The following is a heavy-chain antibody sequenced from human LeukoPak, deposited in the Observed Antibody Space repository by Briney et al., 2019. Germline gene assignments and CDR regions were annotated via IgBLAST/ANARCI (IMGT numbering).Heavy chain of an antibody. CDR3: ARVPPTVTTPYYFDY. D-gene: IGHD4-11*01. CDR2: INPNSGGT. Sequence: ASVKVSCKASGYTFTGYYMHWVRQAPGQGLEWMGWINPNSGGTNYAQKFQGRVTMTRDTSISTAYMELSRLRSDDTAVYYCARVPPTVTTPYYFDYWGQGTLVTVSS. J-gene: IGHJ4*02. CDR1: GYTFTGYY. V-gene: IGHV1-2*02.